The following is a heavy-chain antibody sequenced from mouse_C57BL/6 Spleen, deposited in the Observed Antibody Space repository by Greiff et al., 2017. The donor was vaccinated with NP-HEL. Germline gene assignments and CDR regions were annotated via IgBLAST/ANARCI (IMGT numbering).Heavy chain of an antibody. V-gene: IGHV14-3*01. Sequence: EVKLQESVAELVRPGASVKLSCTASGFNIKNTYMHWVKQRPEQGLEWIGRIDPANGNTKYAPKFQGKATITADTSSNTAYLQRSSLTSEDTAIYYCARVAGSSYVDAMDYWGQGTSVTVSS. CDR1: GFNIKNTY. D-gene: IGHD1-1*01. CDR3: ARVAGSSYVDAMDY. CDR2: IDPANGNT. J-gene: IGHJ4*01.